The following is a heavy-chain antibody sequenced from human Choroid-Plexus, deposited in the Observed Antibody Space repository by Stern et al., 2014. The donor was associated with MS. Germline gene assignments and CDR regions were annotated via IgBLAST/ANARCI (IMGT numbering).Heavy chain of an antibody. Sequence: VQLLESGGGVVQPGRPLRLSCVASGFTFGSCAMHWVRQAPGKGLEGGGGVSHDGSYKYYADSVKGRFTISRDNSQNTLYMQMSSLRPEDTAVYYCAKDRQYLTYFFDHWGQGSLVTVSS. CDR1: GFTFGSCA. CDR2: VSHDGSYK. CDR3: AKDRQYLTYFFDH. D-gene: IGHD2/OR15-2a*01. J-gene: IGHJ5*02. V-gene: IGHV3-30*18.